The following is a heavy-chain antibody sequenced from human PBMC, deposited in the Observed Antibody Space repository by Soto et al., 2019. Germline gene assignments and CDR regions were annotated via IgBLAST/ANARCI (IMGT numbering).Heavy chain of an antibody. V-gene: IGHV3-23*01. D-gene: IGHD6-6*01. CDR1: GFTFSSYA. CDR3: ARASRAARPNYYYYYMDV. CDR2: ISGSSGST. J-gene: IGHJ6*03. Sequence: PGGSLRLSCAASGFTFSSYAMSWVRQAPGKGLEWVSAISGSSGSTYYADSVKGRFTISRDNSKNTLYLQMNSLRAEDTAVYYCARASRAARPNYYYYYMDVWGKGTTVTVSS.